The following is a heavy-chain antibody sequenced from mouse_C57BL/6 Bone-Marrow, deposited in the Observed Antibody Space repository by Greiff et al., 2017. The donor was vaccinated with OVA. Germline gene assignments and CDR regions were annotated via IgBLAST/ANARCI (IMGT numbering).Heavy chain of an antibody. CDR2: INPSSGYT. CDR1: GYTFTSYT. CDR3: SREVGKWFAY. Sequence: QVQLQQSGAELARPGASVKMSCKASGYTFTSYTMHWVKQRPGQGLEWIGYINPSSGYTRYNQKFKDKATLTADKSSSTAYMQLRSLTSADSAVYYYSREVGKWFAYWGQGTLLTVSA. J-gene: IGHJ3*01. D-gene: IGHD2-1*01. V-gene: IGHV1-4*01.